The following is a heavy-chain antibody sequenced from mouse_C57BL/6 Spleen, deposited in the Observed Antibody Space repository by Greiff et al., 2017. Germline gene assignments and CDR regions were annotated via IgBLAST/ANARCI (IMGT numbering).Heavy chain of an antibody. V-gene: IGHV1-53*01. CDR2: INPSNGGT. D-gene: IGHD3-1*01. CDR3: ARSGSCILPYAMDD. CDR1: GYTFTSYW. Sequence: VQLQQPGTELVKPGASVKLSCKASGYTFTSYWMHWVKQRTGQGLEWIGNINPSNGGTNYNEKFKSKATLTVAKSSSTAYMQLSSLSSEDSAFCYCARSGSCILPYAMDDWGQGTSVTVSS. J-gene: IGHJ4*01.